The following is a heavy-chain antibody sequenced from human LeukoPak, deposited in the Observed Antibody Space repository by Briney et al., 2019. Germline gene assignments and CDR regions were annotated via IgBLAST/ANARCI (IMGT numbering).Heavy chain of an antibody. D-gene: IGHD1-26*01. CDR3: ARVGVGATQHFDY. Sequence: SETLSLTCTVSGGSISSSSYYWGWIRQPPGKGLEWIGSIYYSGSTYYNPSLKSRVTISVDTSKNQFSLKLSSVTAADTAVYYCARVGVGATQHFDYWGQGTLVTVSS. CDR1: GGSISSSSYY. J-gene: IGHJ4*02. V-gene: IGHV4-39*07. CDR2: IYYSGST.